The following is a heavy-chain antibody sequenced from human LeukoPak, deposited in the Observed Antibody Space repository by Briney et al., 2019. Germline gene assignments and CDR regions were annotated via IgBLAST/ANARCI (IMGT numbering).Heavy chain of an antibody. CDR1: GGSFSGYY. Sequence: SETLSLTCAVYGGSFSGYYWSWIRQPPGKGLEWIGEINHSGSTNYNPSLKSRVTISVDTSKNQFSLKLSSVTAADTAVYYCASLVVVPAASFDYWGQGTLVTVSS. CDR2: INHSGST. CDR3: ASLVVVPAASFDY. V-gene: IGHV4-34*01. D-gene: IGHD2-2*01. J-gene: IGHJ4*02.